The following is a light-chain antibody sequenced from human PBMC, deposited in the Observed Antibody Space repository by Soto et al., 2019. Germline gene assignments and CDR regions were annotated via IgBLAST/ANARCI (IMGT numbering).Light chain of an antibody. CDR3: SSYSGSSTLYV. CDR1: STDVGGFNY. V-gene: IGLV2-14*03. CDR2: DVS. J-gene: IGLJ1*01. Sequence: QSALTQPASVSGSPGQSITISCTGTSTDVGGFNYVSWYQQHPGKAPKLMIYDVSNRPSGVSNRFSGSKSGNTASLTISGLQAEDEGDYHCSSYSGSSTLYVFGAGTKLTV.